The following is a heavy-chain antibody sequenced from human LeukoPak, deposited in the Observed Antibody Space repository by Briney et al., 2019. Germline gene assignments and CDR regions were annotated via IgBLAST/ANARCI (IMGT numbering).Heavy chain of an antibody. Sequence: GASVKVSCKASGYTFTGYYMHWVRQAPGQGLEWMGWINPSSGGTNYAQKFQGRVTMTRDTSISTAYMELSRLKSDDTAVYYCARDQSGEWELLSGWWFDPWGQGTLVTVSS. V-gene: IGHV1-2*02. CDR3: ARDQSGEWELLSGWWFDP. CDR2: INPSSGGT. J-gene: IGHJ5*02. D-gene: IGHD1-26*01. CDR1: GYTFTGYY.